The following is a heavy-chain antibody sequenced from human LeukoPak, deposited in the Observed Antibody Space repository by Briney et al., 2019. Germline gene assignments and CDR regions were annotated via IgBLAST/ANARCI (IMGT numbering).Heavy chain of an antibody. CDR2: IYSGGST. V-gene: IGHV3-53*01. CDR3: AKSLPRYYYYGMDV. J-gene: IGHJ6*02. CDR1: GFTVSSNY. Sequence: GGSLRLSCAASGFTVSSNYMSWVRQAPGKGLEWVSVIYSGGSTYYADSVKGRFTISRDNSKNTLYLQMNSLRAEDTAVYYCAKSLPRYYYYGMDVWAKGPRSPSP.